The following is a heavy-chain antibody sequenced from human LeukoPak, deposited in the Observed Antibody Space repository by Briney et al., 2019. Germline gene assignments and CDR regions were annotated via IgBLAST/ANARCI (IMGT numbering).Heavy chain of an antibody. J-gene: IGHJ4*02. CDR1: GYTFTSYY. Sequence: ASVKVSCKTSGYTFTSYYIHWVRQAPGQGLEWTGVINPSGGSTVYAQRFQGRVAMTRDTSATTMYMELTSLRSEDTAVYYCAGEIVGANYWGQGTLVTVSS. CDR3: AGEIVGANY. CDR2: INPSGGST. D-gene: IGHD1-26*01. V-gene: IGHV1-46*03.